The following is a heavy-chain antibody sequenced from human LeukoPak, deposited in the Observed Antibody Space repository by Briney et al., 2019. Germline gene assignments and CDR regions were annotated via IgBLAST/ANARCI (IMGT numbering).Heavy chain of an antibody. J-gene: IGHJ5*02. CDR3: VRGRGTAVTTGNWFDP. Sequence: SQTLSPTCTVSGGSISSGNYYWNWIRQPPGKGLECIGYIHYSGSTYYNPSLKSRVTISVDTSKNQFSLKLSSVTAADTAVYYCVRGRGTAVTTGNWFDPWGQGTLVTVSS. V-gene: IGHV4-30-4*01. CDR2: IHYSGST. D-gene: IGHD4-17*01. CDR1: GGSISSGNYY.